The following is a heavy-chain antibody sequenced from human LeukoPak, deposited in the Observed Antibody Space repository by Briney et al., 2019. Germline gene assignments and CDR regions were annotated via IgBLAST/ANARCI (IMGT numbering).Heavy chain of an antibody. Sequence: AASVKVSCKASGYTFTGYYMHWVRQAPGQGLEWMGWINPNSGGTNYAQKFQGRVTMTRDTSISTAYMELSRLRSDDTAVYYCARVTMIVLARDPFDYWGQGTLVTVSS. CDR2: INPNSGGT. CDR1: GYTFTGYY. CDR3: ARVTMIVLARDPFDY. V-gene: IGHV1-2*02. D-gene: IGHD3-22*01. J-gene: IGHJ4*02.